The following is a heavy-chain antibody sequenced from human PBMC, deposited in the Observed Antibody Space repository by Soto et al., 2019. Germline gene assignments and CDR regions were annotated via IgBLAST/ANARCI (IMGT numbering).Heavy chain of an antibody. CDR2: IYHSGST. CDR3: ARLIVVVPAAKRSDGLDP. Sequence: PSETLSLTCAVSGGSISSSNCWSWVRQPPGKGLEWIGEIYHSGSTNYNPSLKSRVTISVDKSKNQFSLKLSSVTAADTAVYYCARLIVVVPAAKRSDGLDPWGQGTLVTVSS. V-gene: IGHV4-4*02. CDR1: GGSISSSNC. J-gene: IGHJ5*02. D-gene: IGHD2-2*01.